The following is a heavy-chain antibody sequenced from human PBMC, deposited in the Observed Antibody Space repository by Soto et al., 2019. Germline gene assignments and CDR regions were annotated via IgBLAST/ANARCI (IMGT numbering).Heavy chain of an antibody. J-gene: IGHJ5*02. CDR1: GFTFSSYA. CDR3: AKFYGGKSAHTYTIDP. V-gene: IGHV3-23*01. Sequence: GGSLRLSCAASGFTFSSYAITWVRQAPGKGLEWVSVISGSGDRTYYAESVKGRFTISRDNSKNTPYLQMNILRPEDTAVYYCAKFYGGKSAHTYTIDPWGQGTLVTVSS. D-gene: IGHD2-15*01. CDR2: ISGSGDRT.